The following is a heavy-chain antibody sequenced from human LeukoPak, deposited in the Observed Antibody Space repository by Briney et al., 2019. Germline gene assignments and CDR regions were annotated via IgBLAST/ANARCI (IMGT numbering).Heavy chain of an antibody. D-gene: IGHD3-9*01. CDR3: ARSPHPDFDWLLERWYFDD. J-gene: IGHJ4*02. V-gene: IGHV3-11*01. CDR1: RVSFSDND. CDR2: ISRSGSTI. Sequence: HRLLCAASRVSFSDNDRSWLHQAQGKGLEWLSYISRSGSTIHYADSVKGRFTTSRDNAKNSLYLQINSLRAEDTAVYYCARSPHPDFDWLLERWYFDDWGQGTLVTVSS.